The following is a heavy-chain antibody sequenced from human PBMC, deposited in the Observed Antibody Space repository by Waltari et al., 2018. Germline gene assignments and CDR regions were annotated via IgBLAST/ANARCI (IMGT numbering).Heavy chain of an antibody. V-gene: IGHV4-39*07. CDR1: GGSISSSSYY. CDR2: IYYSGST. J-gene: IGHJ6*02. Sequence: QLQLQESGPGLVKPSETLSLTCTVSGGSISSSSYYWGWIRQPPGKGLEWIGSIYYSGSTYYNPSLKSRVTISVDTSKNQFSLKLSSVTAADTAVYYCARSTPYSGYDYYYYYGMDVWGQGTTVTVSS. CDR3: ARSTPYSGYDYYYYYGMDV. D-gene: IGHD5-12*01.